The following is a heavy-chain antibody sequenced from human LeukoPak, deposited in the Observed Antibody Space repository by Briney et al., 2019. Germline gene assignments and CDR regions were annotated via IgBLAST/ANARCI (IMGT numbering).Heavy chain of an antibody. D-gene: IGHD1-26*01. Sequence: ASVKVSCKASGYIFSSYDMNWVRQAPGQGLEWMGWINPNTGKPTYAQDFTERFVFSVDTSVSTVYLEISSLKAEDTAVYYCARGTSQWEPRRNFGSWGQGVLVTVSS. V-gene: IGHV7-4-1*02. CDR3: ARGTSQWEPRRNFGS. J-gene: IGHJ4*02. CDR2: INPNTGKP. CDR1: GYIFSSYD.